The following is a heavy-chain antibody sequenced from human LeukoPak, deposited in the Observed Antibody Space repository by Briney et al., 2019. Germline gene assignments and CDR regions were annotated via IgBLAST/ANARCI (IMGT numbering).Heavy chain of an antibody. CDR1: GYTFTGYY. V-gene: IGHV1-2*02. CDR2: INPNSGST. J-gene: IGHJ3*02. CDR3: ARELARWYYYDSSGSRSAFDI. D-gene: IGHD3-22*01. Sequence: ASVKVSCKASGYTFTGYYMHWVRQAPGQGLEWMGWINPNSGSTNYAQKFQGRVTMTRDTSISTAYMELSRLRSDDTAVYYCARELARWYYYDSSGSRSAFDIWGQGTMVTVSS.